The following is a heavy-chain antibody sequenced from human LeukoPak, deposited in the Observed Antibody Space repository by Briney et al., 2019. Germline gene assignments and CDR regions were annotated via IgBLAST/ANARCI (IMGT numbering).Heavy chain of an antibody. Sequence: SETLSLTCTISRGSISTYYWSWIRQTPGTTLEWIGNIHYTGRTRYNPSLESRVTMSLDTPKNGFSLRLTSMTAADSAVYYCARGRPDPQNSDYWDYWGQGILVTVSS. CDR2: IHYTGRT. V-gene: IGHV4-59*13. CDR1: RGSISTYY. D-gene: IGHD3-22*01. J-gene: IGHJ4*02. CDR3: ARGRPDPQNSDYWDY.